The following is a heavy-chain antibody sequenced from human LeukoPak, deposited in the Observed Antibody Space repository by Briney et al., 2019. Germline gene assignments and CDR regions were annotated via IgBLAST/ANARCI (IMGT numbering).Heavy chain of an antibody. D-gene: IGHD3-22*01. J-gene: IGHJ4*02. CDR2: ISGSGDYT. Sequence: PGGSLRLSCAASGFTFSNYAMSWVRQAPGRGLEWVSAISGSGDYTNYADSVKGRFTISRDNSKNTLYLQMNSLRAEDTAVYYCAKASQRDNFITMIVVALALFDYWGQGTLVTVSS. CDR3: AKASQRDNFITMIVVALALFDY. CDR1: GFTFSNYA. V-gene: IGHV3-23*01.